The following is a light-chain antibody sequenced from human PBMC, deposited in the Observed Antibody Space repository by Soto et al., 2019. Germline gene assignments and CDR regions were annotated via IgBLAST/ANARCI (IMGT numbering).Light chain of an antibody. CDR1: RSDVGGFNY. J-gene: IGLJ1*01. CDR3: SSYTTSSTYV. Sequence: QSALTQPASVSGSPGQSITISCAGSRSDVGGFNYVSWYQQHPGKAPKLMIYDVNNRPSGVSNRFSGSKSGNMASLTISGLQAEDEADYYCSSYTTSSTYVFGTGTKLTVL. V-gene: IGLV2-14*01. CDR2: DVN.